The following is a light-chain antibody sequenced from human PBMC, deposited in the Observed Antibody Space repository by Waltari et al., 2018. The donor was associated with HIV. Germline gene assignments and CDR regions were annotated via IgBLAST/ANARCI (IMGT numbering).Light chain of an antibody. CDR2: SAS. V-gene: IGKV1-16*01. Sequence: IQMTQSPASLSASVGDRVTLTCRASQGIINFLAWFQQKPGKAPKSLIFSASTLHPGVPSRFSGSGSGTDFTLTISNLQFEDFATYYCQQYNSYPQTFAQGTKV. J-gene: IGKJ1*01. CDR3: QQYNSYPQT. CDR1: QGIINF.